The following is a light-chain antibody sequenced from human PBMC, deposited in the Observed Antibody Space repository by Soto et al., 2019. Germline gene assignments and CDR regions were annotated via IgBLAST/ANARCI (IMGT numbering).Light chain of an antibody. J-gene: IGLJ2*01. CDR3: QSYDSSLSGSV. CDR1: SSNIGAGYD. Sequence: QSVLTQPPSVSGAPGQRVTISCTGSSSNIGAGYDVHWYQQLPGTAPKLLIYGNSNRLSGVPDRFSGSKSGTSASLAITGLQAEDEADYYCQSYDSSLSGSVFGGGTQLTVL. CDR2: GNS. V-gene: IGLV1-40*01.